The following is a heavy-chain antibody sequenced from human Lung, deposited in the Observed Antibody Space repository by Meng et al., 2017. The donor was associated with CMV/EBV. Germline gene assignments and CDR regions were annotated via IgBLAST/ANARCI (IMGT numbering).Heavy chain of an antibody. CDR2: IYSGGST. CDR3: ARAPYDFWSSYYYGMDV. Sequence: GGSLGLXCAASGFTVSSNYMSWVRQAPGKGLEWVSVIYSGGSTYYADSVKGRFTISRDNSKNTLYLQMNSLRAEDTAVYYCARAPYDFWSSYYYGMDVWGKGTXVTVSS. V-gene: IGHV3-53*01. J-gene: IGHJ6*04. CDR1: GFTVSSNY. D-gene: IGHD3-3*01.